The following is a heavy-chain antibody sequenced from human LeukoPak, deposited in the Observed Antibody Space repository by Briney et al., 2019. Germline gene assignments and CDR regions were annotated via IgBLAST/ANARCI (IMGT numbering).Heavy chain of an antibody. CDR2: IYYSGRN. Sequence: SETLSLTCTVSGGSISSYYWTWIRQPPGKGLEWIAYIYYSGRNNYNPSLKSRVTISVDTSKNEFSLKLTSVTAADTAVYYCAGGPIGFCSSSSCRFDNWGQGTLVTVSS. CDR1: GGSISSYY. J-gene: IGHJ4*02. CDR3: AGGPIGFCSSSSCRFDN. D-gene: IGHD2-2*01. V-gene: IGHV4-59*08.